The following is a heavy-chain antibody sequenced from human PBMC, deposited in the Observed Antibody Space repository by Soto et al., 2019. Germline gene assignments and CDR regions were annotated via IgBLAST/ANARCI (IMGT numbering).Heavy chain of an antibody. Sequence: QAQLVESGGGVVQPGRSLRLSCAASGFPFSSYGMHWVRQAPGKGLEWVAVISYDGSNKFYADSVKGRFTISRDNSKNTLYLQRNSLRAEDTAVYYCAKLGPGGYSSSIPYYYYGMDVWGQGTTVTVSS. D-gene: IGHD6-6*01. CDR1: GFPFSSYG. J-gene: IGHJ6*02. CDR2: ISYDGSNK. V-gene: IGHV3-30*18. CDR3: AKLGPGGYSSSIPYYYYGMDV.